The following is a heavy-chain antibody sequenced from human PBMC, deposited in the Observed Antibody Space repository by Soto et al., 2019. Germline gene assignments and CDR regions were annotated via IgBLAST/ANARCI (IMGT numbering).Heavy chain of an antibody. Sequence: EVQLVESGGGLVQPGGSLRLSCAASGFTVSNNYMSWVRQAPGKGLEWVSVIYSGGSTYYRDSVRGRFVISRDRSENTVYLQINSLRAEDSGVYYCMNLPRAWGQGTLVTV. J-gene: IGHJ5*02. CDR1: GFTVSNNY. CDR3: MNLPRA. V-gene: IGHV3-66*01. CDR2: IYSGGST.